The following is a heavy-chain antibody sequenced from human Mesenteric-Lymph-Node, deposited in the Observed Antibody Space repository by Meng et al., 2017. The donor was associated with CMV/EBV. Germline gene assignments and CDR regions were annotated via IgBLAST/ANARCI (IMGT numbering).Heavy chain of an antibody. J-gene: IGHJ4*02. CDR1: GGSISSSSYY. CDR3: ARGGGDSYGVFDY. D-gene: IGHD5-18*01. CDR2: IYYTGTT. V-gene: IGHV4-39*01. Sequence: GSLRLSCTVSGGSISSSSYYWGWIRQPPGKGLEWIGSIYYTGTTYYTPSLESRVTISVDSSKNQFSLKLSSVTAADTSVYYCARGGGDSYGVFDYWGQGTLVTVSS.